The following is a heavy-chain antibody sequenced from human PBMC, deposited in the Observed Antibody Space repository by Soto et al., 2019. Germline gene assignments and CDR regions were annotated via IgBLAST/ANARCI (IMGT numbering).Heavy chain of an antibody. J-gene: IGHJ6*02. D-gene: IGHD6-19*01. CDR3: ARDREAGYNFYYGMDV. CDR1: GGSISTGGYY. V-gene: IGHV4-61*08. CDR2: IYYSASI. Sequence: SETLSLTCTVSGGSISTGGYYWNWIRQHPGKGLEWIGYIYYSASINYNPSLRGRVTLSVDTSTNQVSLKLASVTAADTAVYYCARDREAGYNFYYGMDVWGQGTTVTVSS.